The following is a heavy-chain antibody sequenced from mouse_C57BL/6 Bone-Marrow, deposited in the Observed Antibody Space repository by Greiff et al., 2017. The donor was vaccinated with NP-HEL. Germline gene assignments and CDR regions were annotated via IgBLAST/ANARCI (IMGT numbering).Heavy chain of an antibody. CDR1: GFTFSDFY. Sequence: EVKVVESGGGLVQSGRSLRLSCATSGFTFSDFYMEWVRHAPGKGLAWIAASRNNANDSTTEYSASVTGRFIVSRDTSKSILYLQMNALRAEDIDIYYWAREADSNVFAYWGKGTMVTVS. D-gene: IGHD2-5*01. J-gene: IGHJ3*01. CDR2: SRNNANDSTT. CDR3: AREADSNVFAY. V-gene: IGHV7-1*01.